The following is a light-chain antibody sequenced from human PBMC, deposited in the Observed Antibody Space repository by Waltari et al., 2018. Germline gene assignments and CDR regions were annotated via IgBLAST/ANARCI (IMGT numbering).Light chain of an antibody. Sequence: DIVMTQSPLSLSVTPGEPASISCRSTLSLLHINGYNYLDWYLQKPGQSPHLRIYMGSQRASGVPDRFSDNGSGTNFTLTISRVEAEDVGIYYCLQALQSPLSFGGGTKVEIK. CDR3: LQALQSPLS. CDR1: LSLLHINGYNY. J-gene: IGKJ4*01. V-gene: IGKV2-28*01. CDR2: MGS.